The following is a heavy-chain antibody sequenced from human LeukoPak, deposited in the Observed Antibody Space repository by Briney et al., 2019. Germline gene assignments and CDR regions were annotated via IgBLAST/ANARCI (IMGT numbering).Heavy chain of an antibody. CDR1: GYTFTSYD. CDR2: MNPNSGNT. V-gene: IGHV1-8*01. J-gene: IGHJ4*02. CDR3: PREVVVRDVSGGYFDY. Sequence: ASVKVSCKASGYTFTSYDINWVRQATGQGLEWMGWMNPNSGNTGYAQKFQGRVTMTRNTSISTAYMELSSLRSEDTAVYYCPREVVVRDVSGGYFDYWGQGTLVTVSS. D-gene: IGHD3-10*01.